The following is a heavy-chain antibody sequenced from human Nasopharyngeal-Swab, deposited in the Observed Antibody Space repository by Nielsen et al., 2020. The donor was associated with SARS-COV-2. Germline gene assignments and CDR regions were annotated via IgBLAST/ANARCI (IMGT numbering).Heavy chain of an antibody. CDR3: ARDQYYDSSGYYYYGMDV. D-gene: IGHD3-22*01. J-gene: IGHJ6*02. CDR2: ISLSGTYI. V-gene: IGHV3-21*01. CDR1: GITFSSYT. Sequence: GESLKISCVASGITFSSYTMNWVRQAPGKGLEWVSSISLSGTYIYYADSLKGRFTISRDNAKNSLYLQMNSLRAEDTAVYYCARDQYYDSSGYYYYGMDVWGQGTTVTVSS.